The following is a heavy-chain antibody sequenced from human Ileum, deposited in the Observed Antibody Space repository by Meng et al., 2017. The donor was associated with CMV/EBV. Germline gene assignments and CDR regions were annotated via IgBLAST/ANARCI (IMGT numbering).Heavy chain of an antibody. CDR3: ARGFYYDSNGYY. V-gene: IGHV4-39*07. CDR1: GGSVRSTSDY. Sequence: SETLSLTCTVSGGSVRSTSDYWGWIRQPPGKGLEWIGTIDYTGNTYYSPSLKSRVTILVDTSKNQFSLKLSSVTAADTAVYYCARGFYYDSNGYYWGQGTLVTVSS. CDR2: IDYTGNT. D-gene: IGHD3-22*01. J-gene: IGHJ4*02.